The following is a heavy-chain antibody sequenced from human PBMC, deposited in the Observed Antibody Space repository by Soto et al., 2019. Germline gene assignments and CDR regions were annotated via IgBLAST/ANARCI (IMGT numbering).Heavy chain of an antibody. J-gene: IGHJ3*02. D-gene: IGHD4-17*01. CDR2: LTPSGGET. V-gene: IGHV3-23*01. Sequence: GGSLRLSCVASGFTFSTYAMSWVRQAPGKGLEWVSALTPSGGETYYADSVKGRFTISRDNSMNALYLQMNSLRIEDTALYYCAHPRGYGVFDAYDIWGQGTMVTVSS. CDR3: AHPRGYGVFDAYDI. CDR1: GFTFSTYA.